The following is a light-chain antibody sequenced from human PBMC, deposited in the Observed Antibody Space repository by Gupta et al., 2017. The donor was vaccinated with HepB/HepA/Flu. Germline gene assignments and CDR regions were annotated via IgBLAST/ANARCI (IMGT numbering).Light chain of an antibody. CDR1: STDVGGYDY. J-gene: IGLJ2*01. CDR3: SSYTSYNSLV. V-gene: IGLV2-14*03. Sequence: QSALTQPASVSGSPGQSITISCTGTSTDVGGYDYVSWYQQHPGKVPKLMIYDVTNRPSGVSNRFSGSKSGNTASLTISGLQAEDEAAYYCSSYTSYNSLVFGGGTKLTGL. CDR2: DVT.